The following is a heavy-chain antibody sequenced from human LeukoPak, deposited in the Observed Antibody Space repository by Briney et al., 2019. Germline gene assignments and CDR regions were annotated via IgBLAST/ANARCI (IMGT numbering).Heavy chain of an antibody. Sequence: GGSLRLSCAASGFTFSSYGMHWVRQAPGKGLEWVAFIRYDGSNKYYADSVKGRFTISRDNSKNTLYLQMNSLRAEDTAVYYCARSSDYDFWSGYFTHYYMDVWGKGTTVTVSS. V-gene: IGHV3-30*02. CDR1: GFTFSSYG. CDR3: ARSSDYDFWSGYFTHYYMDV. D-gene: IGHD3-3*01. J-gene: IGHJ6*03. CDR2: IRYDGSNK.